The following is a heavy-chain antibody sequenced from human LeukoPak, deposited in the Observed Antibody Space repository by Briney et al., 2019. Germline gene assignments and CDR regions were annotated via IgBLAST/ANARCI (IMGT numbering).Heavy chain of an antibody. Sequence: GGSLRLSCAASGFTFSSYGMHWVRQAPGKGLEWVAVIPYDESNKYYADSVKGRFTISRDNSKNTLYLQMNSLRAEDTAVYYCARQRAAAGHRNYYYYMDVWGKGTTVTISS. CDR2: IPYDESNK. J-gene: IGHJ6*03. CDR1: GFTFSSYG. D-gene: IGHD6-13*01. V-gene: IGHV3-30*03. CDR3: ARQRAAAGHRNYYYYMDV.